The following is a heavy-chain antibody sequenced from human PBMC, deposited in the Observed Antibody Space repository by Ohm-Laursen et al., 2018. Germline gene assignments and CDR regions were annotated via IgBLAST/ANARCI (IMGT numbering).Heavy chain of an antibody. CDR2: IKQDGSEK. CDR3: ARFWSGYDKMAFDY. Sequence: GSLRLSCAASGFTFSSYWMSWVRQAPGKGLEWVANIKQDGSEKYYVDSVKGRFTISRDNAKNSLYLQMNSLRAEDTAVYYCARFWSGYDKMAFDYWGQGTLVTVSS. V-gene: IGHV3-7*01. D-gene: IGHD5-12*01. CDR1: GFTFSSYW. J-gene: IGHJ4*02.